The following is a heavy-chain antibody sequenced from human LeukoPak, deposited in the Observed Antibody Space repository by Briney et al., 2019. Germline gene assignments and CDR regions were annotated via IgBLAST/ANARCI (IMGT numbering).Heavy chain of an antibody. V-gene: IGHV3-64*01. CDR3: ARGPTYYDSSGYYSFAEYFQH. CDR1: GFTFSSYA. J-gene: IGHJ1*01. D-gene: IGHD3-22*01. Sequence: GGSLRLSCAASGFTFSSYAMHWVRQAPGKGLEYVSAISSNGGSTYYANSVKGRFTISRDNSKNTLYLQMGSLRAEDMAVYYCARGPTYYDSSGYYSFAEYFQHWGQGTLVTVSS. CDR2: ISSNGGST.